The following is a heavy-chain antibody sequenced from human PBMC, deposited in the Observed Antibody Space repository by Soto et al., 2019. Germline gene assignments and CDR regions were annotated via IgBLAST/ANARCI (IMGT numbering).Heavy chain of an antibody. Sequence: KLSETLSLTCAVYGGSFSGYYWSWIRQPPGKGLEWIGEINHSGSTNYNPSLKSRVTISVDTSKNQFSLKLSSVTAADTAVYYCARLYSSSSRYYYYYMDVWGKGTTVTVSS. CDR2: INHSGST. CDR1: GGSFSGYY. J-gene: IGHJ6*03. V-gene: IGHV4-34*01. D-gene: IGHD6-6*01. CDR3: ARLYSSSSRYYYYYMDV.